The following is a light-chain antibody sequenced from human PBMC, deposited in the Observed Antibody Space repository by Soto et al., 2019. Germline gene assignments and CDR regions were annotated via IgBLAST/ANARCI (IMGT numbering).Light chain of an antibody. J-gene: IGKJ1*01. CDR3: QQYSDWPPT. CDR1: QSVSSN. Sequence: IMMTQSPAILSVSPGERATLSCRASQSVSSNLAWYQQKPGQAPRLLIYDASNRATGIPARFSGSGSGTEFSLTISSLQSEDFAVYYCQQYSDWPPTFGQGTKIDIK. CDR2: DAS. V-gene: IGKV3D-15*01.